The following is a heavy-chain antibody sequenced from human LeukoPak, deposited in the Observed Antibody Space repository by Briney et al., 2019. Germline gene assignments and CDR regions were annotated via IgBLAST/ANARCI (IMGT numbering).Heavy chain of an antibody. Sequence: GASVKVSCKASGYTFTSYAMHWVRQAPGQRLEWMGWINAGNGNTKYSQKFQGRVTITADESTSTAYMELSSLRSEDTAVYYCARVSLDSSSWYEPDFHIGYYYYGMDVWGQGTTVTVSS. J-gene: IGHJ6*02. CDR1: GYTFTSYA. CDR2: INAGNGNT. V-gene: IGHV1-3*01. CDR3: ARVSLDSSSWYEPDFHIGYYYYGMDV. D-gene: IGHD6-13*01.